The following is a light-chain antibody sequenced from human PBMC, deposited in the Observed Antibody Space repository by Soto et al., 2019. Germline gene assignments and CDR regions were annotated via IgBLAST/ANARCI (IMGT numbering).Light chain of an antibody. V-gene: IGKV1-39*01. Sequence: DIQMTQSPSSLSASVGDRVTITCRASQNINSYLNWYQQKLGEAPKLLIYEASSLQSGVPSRFSGSGSRADFTLTISSLQPEDFATYYCQQSYSTPLTFGGGTKVEI. CDR3: QQSYSTPLT. CDR1: QNINSY. J-gene: IGKJ4*01. CDR2: EAS.